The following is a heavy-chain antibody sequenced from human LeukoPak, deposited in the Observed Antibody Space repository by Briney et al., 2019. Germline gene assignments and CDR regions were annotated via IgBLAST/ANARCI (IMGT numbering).Heavy chain of an antibody. CDR1: RFTFSNYG. CDR3: ARDSRYGMDV. Sequence: GSLRLSCAASRFTFSNYGVNWVRQAPGKGLEWVSSISSSSSYIYYADSVKGRFTISRDNAKNSLYLQMNSLRAEDTAVYYCARDSRYGMDVWGQGTTVTVSS. CDR2: ISSSSSYI. V-gene: IGHV3-21*01. J-gene: IGHJ6*02.